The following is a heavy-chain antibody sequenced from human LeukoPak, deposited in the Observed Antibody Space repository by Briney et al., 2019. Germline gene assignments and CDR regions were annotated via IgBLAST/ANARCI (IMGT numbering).Heavy chain of an antibody. V-gene: IGHV4-59*01. CDR3: ARSRVRGALADF. CDR1: GGSISSYY. D-gene: IGHD3-10*01. Sequence: SETLSLTCTVSGGSISSYYWSWIRQPPGKGLEWIGYIYYSGSTNYNPSLKGRVTISVDTSKNQFSLKLSSVTAADTAVYYCARSRVRGALADFWGQGTLVTVSS. CDR2: IYYSGST. J-gene: IGHJ4*02.